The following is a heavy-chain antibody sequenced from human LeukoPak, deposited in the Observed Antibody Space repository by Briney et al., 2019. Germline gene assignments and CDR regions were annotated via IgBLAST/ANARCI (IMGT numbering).Heavy chain of an antibody. CDR2: IKQDGSEK. CDR3: ARESSLPGYYYGMDV. V-gene: IGHV3-7*01. CDR1: GFTFSDYY. Sequence: PGGSLRLSCAASGFTFSDYYMSWIRQAPGKGLEWVANIKQDGSEKYYVDSVKGRFTISRDNAKNSLYLQMNSLRAEDTAVYYCARESSLPGYYYGMDVWGQGTTVTVSS. J-gene: IGHJ6*02. D-gene: IGHD2-15*01.